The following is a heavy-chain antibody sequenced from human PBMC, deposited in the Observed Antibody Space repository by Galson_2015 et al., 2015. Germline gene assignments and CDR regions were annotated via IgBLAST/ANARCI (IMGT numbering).Heavy chain of an antibody. CDR1: GFTFSDYY. CDR3: ARGGALAV. Sequence: SLRLSCAASGFTFSDYYMSWIRQAPGKGLEWVSYITSSSATTIYYADSVKGRFTISRDNAKNSLYLQMNSLRAEDTAVYYCARGGALAVWGKGTTVTFSS. V-gene: IGHV3-11*04. J-gene: IGHJ6*04. D-gene: IGHD3-10*01. CDR2: ITSSSATTI.